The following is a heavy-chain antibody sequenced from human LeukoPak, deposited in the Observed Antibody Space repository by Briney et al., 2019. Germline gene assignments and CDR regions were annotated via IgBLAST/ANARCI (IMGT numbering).Heavy chain of an antibody. CDR2: IYDIENS. CDR3: ARLPLPLRFFTTGMDV. J-gene: IGHJ6*02. Sequence: SETLSLTCTFTGDSIRSYYWSWIRQAPGKGLEWIGYIYDIENSDYKPSLNSRVTMSLDTSKNQFFLRLRSVTAADTAMYYCARLPLPLRFFTTGMDVWGQGTTVTVSS. V-gene: IGHV4-59*08. D-gene: IGHD3-22*01. CDR1: GDSIRSYY.